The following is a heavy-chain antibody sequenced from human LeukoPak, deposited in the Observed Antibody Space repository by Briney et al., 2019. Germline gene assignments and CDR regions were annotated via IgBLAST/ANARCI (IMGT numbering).Heavy chain of an antibody. D-gene: IGHD2-8*02. CDR1: GFTFSSYA. J-gene: IGHJ4*02. CDR3: AKDFYWAFDY. Sequence: GGSLRLSCAASGFTFSSYAMSWVRQAPGKGLEWVSSINGGGGSTYYADSVKGRFTISRDISKNTVYLQMNSLRVEDTAVYYCAKDFYWAFDYWGQGTLVTVSS. V-gene: IGHV3-23*01. CDR2: INGGGGST.